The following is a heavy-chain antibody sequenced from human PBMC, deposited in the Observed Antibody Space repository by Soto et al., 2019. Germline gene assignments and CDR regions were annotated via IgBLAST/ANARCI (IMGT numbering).Heavy chain of an antibody. V-gene: IGHV4-39*01. CDR2: IYSSENT. CDR1: GGSVSRSSYS. CDR3: ACGFVMVVVHHDDFDI. Sequence: SEALSRTCPVSGGSVSRSSYSWGWIRQAPGKGLEWIGTIYSSENTYYNPSLLSRVTISVDTSKNEFSMRLSSVTAADTAVYYCACGFVMVVVHHDDFDIWGQGTMVTVSS. D-gene: IGHD2-21*01. J-gene: IGHJ3*02.